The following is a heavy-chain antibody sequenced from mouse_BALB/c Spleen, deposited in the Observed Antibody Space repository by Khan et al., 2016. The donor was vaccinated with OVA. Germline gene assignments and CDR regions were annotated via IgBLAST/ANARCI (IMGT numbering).Heavy chain of an antibody. Sequence: LVKTGASVKISCKASGYSFTGYYMHWVKQSHGKSLEWIGYISCYNGSTTYNQTFKGKATFTVDTPSSTVYLQFTSLTSEDSAVYYCARGDYYGSSSFAYWGQGTLVTVSA. J-gene: IGHJ3*01. V-gene: IGHV1S34*01. CDR1: GYSFTGYY. D-gene: IGHD1-1*01. CDR2: ISCYNGST. CDR3: ARGDYYGSSSFAY.